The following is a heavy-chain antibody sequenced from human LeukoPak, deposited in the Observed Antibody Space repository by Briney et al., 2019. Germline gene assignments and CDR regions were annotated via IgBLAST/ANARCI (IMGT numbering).Heavy chain of an antibody. CDR1: GYTFTAYG. CDR3: AKSHDDYGDSFDAFDI. V-gene: IGHV1-18*01. D-gene: IGHD4-17*01. J-gene: IGHJ3*02. Sequence: GASVKVSCKASGYTFTAYGVAWVRRAPGQGLEWIGWISAYNGDTDYAQNFQGRVTMTTDTSSSTAYMELRSLRSDDTALYYCAKSHDDYGDSFDAFDIWGQGTMVTVSS. CDR2: ISAYNGDT.